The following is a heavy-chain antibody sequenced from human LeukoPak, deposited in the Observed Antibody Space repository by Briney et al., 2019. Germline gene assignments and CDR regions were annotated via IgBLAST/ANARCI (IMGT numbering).Heavy chain of an antibody. CDR3: ARGLGGWLRLFDY. CDR2: IYYSGST. J-gene: IGHJ4*02. V-gene: IGHV4-39*01. CDR1: GGSISSSSYY. Sequence: SETLSLTCTVSGGSISSSSYYGGWVRQPPGKGLEWIGSIYYSGSTYYNPSLKSRVTISVDTSKNQFSLKLSSVTAADTAVYYCARGLGGWLRLFDYWGQGTLVTVSS. D-gene: IGHD6-19*01.